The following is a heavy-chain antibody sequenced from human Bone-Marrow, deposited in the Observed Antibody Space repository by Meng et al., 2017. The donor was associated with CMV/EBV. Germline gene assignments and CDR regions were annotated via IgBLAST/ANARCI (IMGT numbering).Heavy chain of an antibody. CDR1: GGSISSYY. D-gene: IGHD3-22*01. CDR3: ARQLYYYDSSGYNRWFDT. CDR2: IYYSGST. V-gene: IGHV4-39*01. Sequence: GSLRLSCTVPGGSISSYYWSWIRQPPGKGLEWIGSIYYSGSTYYNPSLKSRVTISVDTSKNQFSLKPSSVTAADTAVYYCARQLYYYDSSGYNRWFDTWGQGTLVTVSS. J-gene: IGHJ5*02.